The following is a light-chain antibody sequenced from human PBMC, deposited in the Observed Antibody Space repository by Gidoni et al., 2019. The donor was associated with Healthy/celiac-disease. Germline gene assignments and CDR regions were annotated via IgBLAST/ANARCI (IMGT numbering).Light chain of an antibody. CDR3: QSADSSGTLVV. CDR2: KDS. J-gene: IGLJ2*01. Sequence: SYELTQPPSVSVSTGQTARITCSGDALPKQYAYWYQQKPGKAPVLVIYKDSERPSVTPQRFSGSSSGTTVTLTISGVQAEDEADYYCQSADSSGTLVVFGGGTKLTVL. CDR1: ALPKQY. V-gene: IGLV3-25*03.